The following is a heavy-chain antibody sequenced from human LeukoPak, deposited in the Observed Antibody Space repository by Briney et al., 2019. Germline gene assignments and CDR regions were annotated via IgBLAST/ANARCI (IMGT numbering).Heavy chain of an antibody. D-gene: IGHD3-10*01. Sequence: SETLSLTCTVSGGSISSYYWSWIRQPPGKGLEWIGYIYYSGSTNYNPSLKSRVTISVDTSKNQFSLKLSSVTAADTAVYYCATLWFGELLYDYWGQGTLVTVSS. CDR1: GGSISSYY. CDR3: ATLWFGELLYDY. J-gene: IGHJ4*02. CDR2: IYYSGST. V-gene: IGHV4-59*01.